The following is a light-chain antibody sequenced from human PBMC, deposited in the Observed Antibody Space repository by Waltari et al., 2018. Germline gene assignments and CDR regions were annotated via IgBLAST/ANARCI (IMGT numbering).Light chain of an antibody. Sequence: SSELTQDPVVSVAMGQTVRITCQGDSLRRYYASWYQQRPGQAPILVMFDKNNRPSGVPDRFPGSSSDNSASVTITGAQAEDEASYYCHSRDATGVGGSFGGGTKLTVL. CDR1: SLRRYY. V-gene: IGLV3-19*01. CDR2: DKN. J-gene: IGLJ2*01. CDR3: HSRDATGVGGS.